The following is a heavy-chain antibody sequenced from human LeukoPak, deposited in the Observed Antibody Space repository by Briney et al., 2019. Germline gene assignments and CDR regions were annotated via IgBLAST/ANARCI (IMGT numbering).Heavy chain of an antibody. V-gene: IGHV1-69*05. D-gene: IGHD5-24*01. CDR3: ASTRANPIANRWLFDY. J-gene: IGHJ4*02. CDR1: GGTFSSYT. Sequence: GSSEKVSCKASGGTFSSYTISWVRQAPGQGLEWVGRIIPIFGTANYAQKFQGRVTITTDESTSTAYMELSSLRCEDTAVYYCASTRANPIANRWLFDYWGQGTLVTVSS. CDR2: IIPIFGTA.